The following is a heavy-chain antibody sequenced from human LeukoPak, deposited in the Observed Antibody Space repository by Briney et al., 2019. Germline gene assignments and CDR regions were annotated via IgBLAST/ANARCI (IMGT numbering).Heavy chain of an antibody. CDR1: GGSISSYY. J-gene: IGHJ3*02. CDR3: ASYFFDQSKALDI. V-gene: IGHV4-59*01. D-gene: IGHD3-9*01. Sequence: PSETLSLTCTVSGGSISSYYWSWIRQPPGKGLEWIRYIYYTGNTNCSPSLKSRVTISIDTAKNQFSLKLSSVTAADTAVYYCASYFFDQSKALDIWGQGTMVTVSA. CDR2: IYYTGNT.